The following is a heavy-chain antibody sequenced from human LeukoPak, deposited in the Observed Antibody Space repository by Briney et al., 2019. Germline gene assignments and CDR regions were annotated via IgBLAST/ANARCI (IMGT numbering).Heavy chain of an antibody. CDR3: ASSKRSYAFDI. J-gene: IGHJ3*02. CDR1: GFTFSGNY. Sequence: PGGSRRLSGPASGFTFSGNYMSWVGRAPGKGREWVSAISGSGGSTYYADAVKGRLTISRDNSKNTLYLQMNSLRADDKAVYYCASSKRSYAFDIWGQGTMVTVSS. V-gene: IGHV3-23*01. CDR2: ISGSGGST.